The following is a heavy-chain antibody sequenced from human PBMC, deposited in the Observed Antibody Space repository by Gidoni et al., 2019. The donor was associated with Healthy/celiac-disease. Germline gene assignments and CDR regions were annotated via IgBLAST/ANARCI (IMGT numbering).Heavy chain of an antibody. V-gene: IGHV4-34*01. CDR3: ARGYYDFWSGYYRYWYFDL. J-gene: IGHJ2*01. Sequence: QVQLQQWGAGRLKPSETLSLTCAVYGGSFSGYYWSWIRQPPGKGLEWIGEINHSGSTNYNPSLKSRVTISVDTSKNQFSLKLSSVTAADTAVYYCARGYYDFWSGYYRYWYFDLWGRGTLVTVSS. CDR1: GGSFSGYY. D-gene: IGHD3-3*01. CDR2: INHSGST.